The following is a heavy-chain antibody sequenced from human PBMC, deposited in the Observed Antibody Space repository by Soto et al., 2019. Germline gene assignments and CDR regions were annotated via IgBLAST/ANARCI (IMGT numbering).Heavy chain of an antibody. V-gene: IGHV3-23*01. J-gene: IGHJ4*02. D-gene: IGHD5-12*01. CDR1: GFTFSSYA. CDR3: AKNGDDFYDYYWDY. Sequence: EVQLLESGGGLVEPGGSLRLSCAAPGFTFSSYAMSWVRQVPGKGLEWVSAVSGGAGSTYYAESVKGRFIISRDNSKNTLYLQMNSLRVEDTAIYYCAKNGDDFYDYYWDYWGQGTLVTDSS. CDR2: VSGGAGST.